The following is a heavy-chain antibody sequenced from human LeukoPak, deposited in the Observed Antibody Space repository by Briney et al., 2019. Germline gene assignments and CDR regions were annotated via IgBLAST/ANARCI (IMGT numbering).Heavy chain of an antibody. CDR1: GGSISSYY. CDR3: ARGSIAARPDGLFDY. Sequence: SETLSLTCTVSGGSISSYYWSWIRQPPGEGLEWIGYIYYSGSTNYNPSLKSRVTISVDTSKNQFSLKLSSVTAADTAVYYCARGSIAARPDGLFDYWGQGTLVTVSS. D-gene: IGHD6-6*01. J-gene: IGHJ4*02. CDR2: IYYSGST. V-gene: IGHV4-59*01.